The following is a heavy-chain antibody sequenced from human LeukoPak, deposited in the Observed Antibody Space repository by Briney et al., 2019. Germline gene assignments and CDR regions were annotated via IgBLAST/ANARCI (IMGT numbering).Heavy chain of an antibody. D-gene: IGHD3-16*01. CDR1: GGSFSGYY. V-gene: IGHV4-34*01. J-gene: IGHJ4*02. CDR3: ARLSRDGLNWVDY. Sequence: SETLSLTCAVYGGSFSGYYWSWIRQPPGKGLEWIGEINHSGSTNYNPSLKSRVTISVDTSKNQFSLKLSSVTAADTAVYYCARLSRDGLNWVDYWGQGTLVTVSS. CDR2: INHSGST.